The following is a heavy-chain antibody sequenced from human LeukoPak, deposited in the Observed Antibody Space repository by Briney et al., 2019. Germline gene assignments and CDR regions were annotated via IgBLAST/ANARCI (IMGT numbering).Heavy chain of an antibody. Sequence: SETLSLTCTVSGGTLSSYYWSWIRQPPGKGLEGIGYIYYSGSTNYNPSLKSRVTISVDTSKNQFSLKLSSVTAADTAVYYCARLQRVGNSGYYFDYWGQGTLVTVSS. D-gene: IGHD3-22*01. V-gene: IGHV4-59*08. J-gene: IGHJ4*02. CDR1: GGTLSSYY. CDR3: ARLQRVGNSGYYFDY. CDR2: IYYSGST.